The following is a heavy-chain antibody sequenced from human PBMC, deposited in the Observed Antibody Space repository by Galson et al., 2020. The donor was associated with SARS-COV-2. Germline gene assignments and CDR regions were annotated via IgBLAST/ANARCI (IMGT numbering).Heavy chain of an antibody. Sequence: ASVKVSCKASDYTFTTYGFIWVRQAPGQGLEWMGWISAYNGNTNYPQRLQGRVTMTTDTSTSTAYMELTSLRSDDTAVYYCARVVGATPSDYWGQGTLVTVSS. D-gene: IGHD1-26*01. CDR2: ISAYNGNT. CDR3: ARVVGATPSDY. CDR1: DYTFTTYG. V-gene: IGHV1-18*01. J-gene: IGHJ4*02.